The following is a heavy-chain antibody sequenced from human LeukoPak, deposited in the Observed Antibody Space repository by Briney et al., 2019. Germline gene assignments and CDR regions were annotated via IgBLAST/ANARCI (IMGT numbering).Heavy chain of an antibody. CDR2: IYYSGST. CDR3: ARDARRGWFDP. V-gene: IGHV4-39*07. D-gene: IGHD3-10*01. Sequence: PSETLSLTCTVSGGSISSSSYHWGWIRQPPGKGLEWIGSIYYSGSTYYNPSLKSRVTISVDTSKNQFSLKLSSVTAADTAVYYCARDARRGWFDPWGQGTLVTVSS. CDR1: GGSISSSSYH. J-gene: IGHJ5*02.